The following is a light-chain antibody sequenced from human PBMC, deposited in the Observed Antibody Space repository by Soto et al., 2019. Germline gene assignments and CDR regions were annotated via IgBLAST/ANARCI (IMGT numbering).Light chain of an antibody. V-gene: IGKV1-5*03. CDR2: KAS. CDR3: QQYNYYPIT. CDR1: QSISSW. J-gene: IGKJ5*01. Sequence: DIQMTQSPSTLSASVGDRVTITCRASQSISSWLAWYQQKPGKAPKLLIYKASSLESGVPSRFSGSGSGTEFTLTISSLQPDDFATYYCQQYNYYPITFGQGTRLEIE.